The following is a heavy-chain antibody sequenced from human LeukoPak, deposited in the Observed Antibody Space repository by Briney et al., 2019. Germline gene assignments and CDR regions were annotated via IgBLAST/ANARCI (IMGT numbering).Heavy chain of an antibody. CDR1: GVSISSGSYS. CDR2: LYTSGST. J-gene: IGHJ3*02. D-gene: IGHD6-13*01. V-gene: IGHV4-61*02. Sequence: SETLSLTCTVSGVSISSGSYSWSWIRQPAGKGLEWIGRLYTSGSTNYNPSLKSRVTTSVDTSKNQFSLKLSSVTAADTAVYYCARAGAAAGTYAFDIWGQGTLVTVSS. CDR3: ARAGAAAGTYAFDI.